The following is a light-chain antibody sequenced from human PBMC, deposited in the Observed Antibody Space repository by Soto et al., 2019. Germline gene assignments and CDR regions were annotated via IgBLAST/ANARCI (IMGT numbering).Light chain of an antibody. Sequence: QSALTQPASVSGSPGQSITISCTGTSSDVGGYNHVAWYQQYPGKAPKLIIFEVSDRPSGISNRFSASKSAFTASLTISGLQTEDEADYYCSSYTTSYFYVFGPGTKVTVL. V-gene: IGLV2-14*01. CDR1: SSDVGGYNH. CDR2: EVS. CDR3: SSYTTSYFYV. J-gene: IGLJ1*01.